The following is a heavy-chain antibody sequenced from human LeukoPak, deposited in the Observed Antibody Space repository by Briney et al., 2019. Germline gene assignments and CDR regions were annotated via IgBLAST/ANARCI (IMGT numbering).Heavy chain of an antibody. CDR3: ARDPLIVVVPAALYRSYYYYGMDV. J-gene: IGHJ6*02. V-gene: IGHV3-33*01. CDR2: IWYDGSNK. D-gene: IGHD2-2*01. CDR1: GVTFSSYG. Sequence: GRSLRLSCAASGVTFSSYGMRWVRQAPGKGLEWVAVIWYDGSNKYYADSVKGRFTISRDNSKNTLYLQMNSLRAEDTAVYYCARDPLIVVVPAALYRSYYYYGMDVWGQGTTVTVSS.